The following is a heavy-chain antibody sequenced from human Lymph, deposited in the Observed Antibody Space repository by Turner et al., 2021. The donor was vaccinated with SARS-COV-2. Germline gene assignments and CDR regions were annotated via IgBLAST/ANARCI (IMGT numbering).Heavy chain of an antibody. CDR3: ARDRDSSGWVDY. Sequence: QVQLVESGGGLVQPGRSLSLSCAASGFTFSSYAMHWVRQAPGKGLEWVAFISYDGSDKYYADSVKGRFTFSRDNSKNTLYLQMNSLRAEDTAVYYCARDRDSSGWVDYWGQGTLVTVSS. J-gene: IGHJ4*02. V-gene: IGHV3-30*04. D-gene: IGHD3-22*01. CDR1: GFTFSSYA. CDR2: ISYDGSDK.